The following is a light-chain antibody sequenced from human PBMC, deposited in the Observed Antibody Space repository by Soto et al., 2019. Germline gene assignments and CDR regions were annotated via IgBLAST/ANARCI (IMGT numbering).Light chain of an antibody. V-gene: IGKV3-15*01. CDR2: GAS. J-gene: IGKJ1*01. CDR1: QSVNAN. CDR3: QQYNTWLWK. Sequence: EVVMTQSPATLSVSPGERATLSCRASQSVNANLAWYQQKPCQAPRLLIHGASNRATGIPARISGSGFGTEFILTISSLQSEDFAVYYCQQYNTWLWKFGQGTKVEI.